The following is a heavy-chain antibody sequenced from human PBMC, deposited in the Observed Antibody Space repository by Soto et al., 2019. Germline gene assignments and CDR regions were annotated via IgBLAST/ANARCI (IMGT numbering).Heavy chain of an antibody. CDR1: GYTFSSSG. Sequence: ASVKVSCKTSGYTFSSSGISCLLQAPGQGLEWMGWTSSHKGDTNYYRRLQGRVTMTSDTSTNTAYMELRSLRSDDTAVYFCARDLDGSGSYFSNYWGPGTLVTVSS. J-gene: IGHJ4*02. D-gene: IGHD3-10*01. CDR3: ARDLDGSGSYFSNY. CDR2: TSSHKGDT. V-gene: IGHV1-18*01.